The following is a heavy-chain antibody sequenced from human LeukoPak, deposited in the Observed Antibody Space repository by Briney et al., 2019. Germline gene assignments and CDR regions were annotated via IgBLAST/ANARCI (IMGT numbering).Heavy chain of an antibody. D-gene: IGHD1-26*01. CDR3: TAGGATSFDY. Sequence: PGGSLRLSCAASGFTFSSYAMHWVRQAPGKGLEWVAVISYDGSNKYYADSVKGRFTISRDNSKNTLYLQMNSLRAEDTAVYYCTAGGATSFDYWGQGTLVTVSS. V-gene: IGHV3-30-3*01. CDR2: ISYDGSNK. J-gene: IGHJ4*02. CDR1: GFTFSSYA.